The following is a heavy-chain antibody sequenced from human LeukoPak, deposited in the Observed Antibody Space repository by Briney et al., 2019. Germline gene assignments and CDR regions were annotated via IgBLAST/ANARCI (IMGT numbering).Heavy chain of an antibody. Sequence: PGGPLRLSCAAFGFTFSSFGVHWVRQAPGKGLVWVSRINSDGRSTSSADSVKGRFTISRDNAKNTLYLQMNSLRTEDTAVYYCARDQLYCTGGICYFDYWGQGTLVTVSS. CDR3: ARDQLYCTGGICYFDY. V-gene: IGHV3-74*01. J-gene: IGHJ4*02. CDR1: GFTFSSFG. CDR2: INSDGRST. D-gene: IGHD2-8*02.